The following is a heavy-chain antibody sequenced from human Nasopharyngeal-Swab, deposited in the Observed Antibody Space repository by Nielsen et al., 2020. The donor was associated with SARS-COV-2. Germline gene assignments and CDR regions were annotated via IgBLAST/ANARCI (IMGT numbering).Heavy chain of an antibody. Sequence: GESLKISCAASGFTFSSYGMHWVRQAPGKGLEWVAVIWYDGSNKYYADSVQGRFTISRDNSKNTLYLQMNSLRAEDTAVYYCARERSGWELLLGEYTASFDYWGQGTLVTVSS. V-gene: IGHV3-33*08. CDR2: IWYDGSNK. CDR3: ARERSGWELLLGEYTASFDY. J-gene: IGHJ4*02. D-gene: IGHD1-26*01. CDR1: GFTFSSYG.